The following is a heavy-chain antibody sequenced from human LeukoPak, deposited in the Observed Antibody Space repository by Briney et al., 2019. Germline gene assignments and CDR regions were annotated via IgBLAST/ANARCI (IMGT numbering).Heavy chain of an antibody. V-gene: IGHV1-18*04. J-gene: IGHJ5*02. D-gene: IGHD2-2*01. CDR3: ARDPLQYQLTHNWFDP. CDR2: ISAYNGNT. CDR1: GYTFTSYG. Sequence: ASVKVSCKASGYTFTSYGISWVRQAPGRGLEWMGWISAYNGNTNYAQKLQGRVTMTTDTSTSTAYMELRSLRSDDTAVYYCARDPLQYQLTHNWFDPWGQGTLVTVSS.